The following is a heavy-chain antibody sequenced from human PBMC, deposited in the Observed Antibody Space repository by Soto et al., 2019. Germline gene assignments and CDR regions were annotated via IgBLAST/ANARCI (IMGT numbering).Heavy chain of an antibody. CDR3: ARDGKGVGATGY. Sequence: SVKVSCKASGGTFSSCAISWVRQAPGQGLEWMGGIIPIFGTANYAQKFQGRVTITADKSTSTAYMELSSLRSEDTAVYYCARDGKGVGATGYWGQGTLVTVSS. CDR2: IIPIFGTA. CDR1: GGTFSSCA. D-gene: IGHD1-26*01. J-gene: IGHJ4*02. V-gene: IGHV1-69*06.